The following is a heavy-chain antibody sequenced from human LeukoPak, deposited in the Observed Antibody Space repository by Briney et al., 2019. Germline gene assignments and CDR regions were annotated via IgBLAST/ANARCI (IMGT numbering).Heavy chain of an antibody. CDR1: GFTFSSYW. V-gene: IGHV3-7*01. D-gene: IGHD3-10*01. CDR3: ARGQKLLWFGEAFDY. CDR2: IKQDGSEK. J-gene: IGHJ4*02. Sequence: GGSLRLSCAASGFTFSSYWMRWVRQAPGKGLEWVANIKQDGSEKYYVDSVKGRFTISRDNAKNSLYLQMNSLRAEDTAVYYCARGQKLLWFGEAFDYWGQGTLVTVSS.